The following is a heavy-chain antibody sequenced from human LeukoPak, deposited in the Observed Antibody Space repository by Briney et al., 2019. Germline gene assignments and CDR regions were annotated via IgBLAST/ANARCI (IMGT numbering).Heavy chain of an antibody. CDR3: AREKMVRGLNNWFDP. CDR1: VGSISIGGDY. V-gene: IGHV4-31*03. J-gene: IGHJ5*02. D-gene: IGHD3-10*01. CDR2: IYYSGST. Sequence: SETLSLTCTLSVGSISIGGDYWSWIRQHAGKGLEWIGYIYYSGSTYYNPTLKSRVTISVDTSKNQFSLKLSSVTAADTAVYYCAREKMVRGLNNWFDPWGQGTLVTVSS.